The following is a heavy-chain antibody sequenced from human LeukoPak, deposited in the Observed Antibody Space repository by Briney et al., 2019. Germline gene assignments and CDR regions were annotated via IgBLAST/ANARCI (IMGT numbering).Heavy chain of an antibody. D-gene: IGHD5-24*01. Sequence: SETLSLTCTVSGGSISTYYWSWIRQPPVKGLEWIGEINHSGSTNYNPSLKSRVTISVDTSKNQFSLKLSSVTAADTAVYYCARLTKEMASISPFDYWGQGTLVTVSS. CDR1: GGSISTYY. V-gene: IGHV4-34*01. J-gene: IGHJ4*02. CDR3: ARLTKEMASISPFDY. CDR2: INHSGST.